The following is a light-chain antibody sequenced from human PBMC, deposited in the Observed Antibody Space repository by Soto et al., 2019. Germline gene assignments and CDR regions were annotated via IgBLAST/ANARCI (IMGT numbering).Light chain of an antibody. CDR2: AAS. Sequence: DIQLTQSPSFLSASVGDRVTITCRASQGISSYLAWYQQKPGKAPKLLIYAASTLQSGVPSRFSGSGSGTEFTLTISSLQPEDFATYYCQQDRSYPQTFGQGTKVEIK. V-gene: IGKV1-9*01. CDR3: QQDRSYPQT. J-gene: IGKJ1*01. CDR1: QGISSY.